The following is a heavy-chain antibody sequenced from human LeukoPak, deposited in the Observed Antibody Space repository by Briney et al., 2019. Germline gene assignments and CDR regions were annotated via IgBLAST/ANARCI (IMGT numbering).Heavy chain of an antibody. V-gene: IGHV1-18*01. CDR2: ISAYNGNT. CDR1: GYTFTSYG. J-gene: IGHJ4*02. Sequence: GASVKVSCKASGYTFTSYGISWVRQAPGQGLEWMGRISAYNGNTNYAQKLQGRVTMTTDTSTSTAYMELRSLRSDDTAVYYCARNGQVDTAMVTVWYFDYWGQGTLVTVSS. CDR3: ARNGQVDTAMVTVWYFDY. D-gene: IGHD5-18*01.